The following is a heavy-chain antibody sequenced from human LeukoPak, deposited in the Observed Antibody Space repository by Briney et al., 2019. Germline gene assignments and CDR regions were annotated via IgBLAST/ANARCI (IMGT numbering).Heavy chain of an antibody. CDR1: GGSINSDY. V-gene: IGHV4-59*08. CDR2: VYYSGST. CDR3: AGTTVTTYSDHFDF. Sequence: SETLSLTCTVSGGSINSDYWSWIRQPPGKGLEWIGYVYYSGSTNYNPSLKSRVTISVDTSKNQFSLRLNSVTAADTAVYYCAGTTVTTYSDHFDFWGQGTLVTVSS. D-gene: IGHD4-17*01. J-gene: IGHJ4*02.